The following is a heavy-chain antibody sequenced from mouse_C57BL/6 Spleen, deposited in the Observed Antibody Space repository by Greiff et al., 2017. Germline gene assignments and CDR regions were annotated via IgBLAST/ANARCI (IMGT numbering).Heavy chain of an antibody. CDR2: IYPGSGST. V-gene: IGHV1-55*01. Sequence: VQLQQPGAELVKPGASVKMSCKASGYTFTSYWITWVKQRPGQGLEWIGDIYPGSGSTNYNEKFKSKATLTVDTSSSTAYMQLSSLTSEDSAVYYCARPTYYYGSSYEYFDVWGTGTTVTVSS. D-gene: IGHD1-1*01. J-gene: IGHJ1*03. CDR1: GYTFTSYW. CDR3: ARPTYYYGSSYEYFDV.